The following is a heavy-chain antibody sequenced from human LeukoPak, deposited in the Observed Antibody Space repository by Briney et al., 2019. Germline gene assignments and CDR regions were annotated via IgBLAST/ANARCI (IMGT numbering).Heavy chain of an antibody. D-gene: IGHD4-23*01. Sequence: GGSLSLSCAVSGFTFSSYAMSWVRQAPGKGLEWVSAISDSGGSTYYADSVKGRFTISRDNSKNTLYLQTNSLRAEDTAVYYCAKDRGGNPGSAEYFQHWGQGTLVTVSS. CDR2: ISDSGGST. V-gene: IGHV3-23*01. CDR1: GFTFSSYA. CDR3: AKDRGGNPGSAEYFQH. J-gene: IGHJ1*01.